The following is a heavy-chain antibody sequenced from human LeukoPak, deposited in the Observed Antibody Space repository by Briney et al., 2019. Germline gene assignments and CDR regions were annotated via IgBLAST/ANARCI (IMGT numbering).Heavy chain of an antibody. CDR1: GASISSSF. V-gene: IGHV4-59*01. J-gene: IGHJ6*03. CDR3: ARASVAAHRTYYYYMDV. D-gene: IGHD6-19*01. Sequence: PSETLSLTCTVSGASISSSFWTWIRQSPGKGLEWLAYTYYTGSTNLNPSLKSRLTISVDTSKNQFSLRLSSVTAADTAVYYCARASVAAHRTYYYYMDVWGKGTTVTISS. CDR2: TYYTGST.